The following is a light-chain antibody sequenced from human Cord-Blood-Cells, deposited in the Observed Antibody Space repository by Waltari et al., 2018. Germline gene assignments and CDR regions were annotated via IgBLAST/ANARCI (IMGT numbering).Light chain of an antibody. CDR1: QSVSSN. J-gene: IGKJ1*01. CDR3: KQYNNWPPWT. CDR2: GAS. V-gene: IGKV3-15*01. Sequence: EIVMTQSPATLSVSPGERATLSCRASQSVSSNLAWYQQKPGQAPRLLIYGASTRATGIPARFSGSGSGTEFTLTISSLQSEDFAVYYCKQYNNWPPWTFSQGTKVEIK.